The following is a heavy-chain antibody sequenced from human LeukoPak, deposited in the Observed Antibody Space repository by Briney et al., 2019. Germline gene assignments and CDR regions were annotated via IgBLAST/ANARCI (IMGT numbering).Heavy chain of an antibody. CDR3: AKDLGRYRNNYFDY. D-gene: IGHD1-26*01. V-gene: IGHV3-23*01. Sequence: GGSLRLSCAASGFTFNSYAMSWVRQAPEKGLEWVATISGSGGGTYYADSVKGRFTISRDDSKDTLYLQMNSLRAEDTAVYYCAKDLGRYRNNYFDYWGQGTLVTVSS. CDR1: GFTFNSYA. J-gene: IGHJ4*02. CDR2: ISGSGGGT.